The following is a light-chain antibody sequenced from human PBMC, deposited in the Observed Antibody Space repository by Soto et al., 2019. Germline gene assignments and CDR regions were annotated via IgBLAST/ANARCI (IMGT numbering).Light chain of an antibody. CDR1: QNVASNY. J-gene: IGKJ1*01. Sequence: EIVMTQSPATLSLSPGERATLSCRASQNVASNYIAWYQKKPGQAPRLLIHGASSRATGTPDRFSGFGSGTDFTLTISRLEPEDFAVYYCQEFGRTFGQGTKVDIK. CDR3: QEFGRT. V-gene: IGKV3-20*01. CDR2: GAS.